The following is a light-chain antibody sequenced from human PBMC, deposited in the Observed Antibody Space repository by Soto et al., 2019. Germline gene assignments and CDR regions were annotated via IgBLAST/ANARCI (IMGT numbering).Light chain of an antibody. CDR1: QSVSRL. V-gene: IGKV1-5*03. CDR2: KAS. Sequence: DIQMTQSPSSLSASVGDRVTITCRASQSVSRLLAWYQQKPGKAPKLLIYKASSLESGVPSRFSGSGSGTEFTLAISSLQPEDSATYYCLQDINYPWTFGQGTKVDIK. CDR3: LQDINYPWT. J-gene: IGKJ1*01.